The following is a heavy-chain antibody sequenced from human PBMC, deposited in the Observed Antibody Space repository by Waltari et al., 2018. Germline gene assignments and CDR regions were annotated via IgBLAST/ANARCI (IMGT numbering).Heavy chain of an antibody. CDR1: GGSVSSGSYY. CDR2: LYYSGST. CDR3: ATLSPPYYYGSGLGGADY. V-gene: IGHV4-61*01. D-gene: IGHD3-10*01. J-gene: IGHJ4*02. Sequence: QVQQQESGPGLVKPSETLSLTCTVSGGSVSSGSYYWSWIRQPPGKGLEWIGYLYYSGSTNYNPALKSRVNISVDTSKNRFSLKLSSVTAADTAVYYCATLSPPYYYGSGLGGADYWGQGTLVTVSS.